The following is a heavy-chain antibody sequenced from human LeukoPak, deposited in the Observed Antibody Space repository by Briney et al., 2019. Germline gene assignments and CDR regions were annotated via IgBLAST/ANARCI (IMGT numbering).Heavy chain of an antibody. CDR1: GGSFSGYY. CDR2: INHSGST. Sequence: SETLSLTCAVYGGSFSGYYWSWIRQRPGKGLEWIGEINHSGSTNYNPSLKSRVTISVDTSKNQFSLKLSSVTAADTAAYYCARGSVNFDIWGQGTMVTVSS. J-gene: IGHJ3*02. V-gene: IGHV4-34*01. CDR3: ARGSVNFDI.